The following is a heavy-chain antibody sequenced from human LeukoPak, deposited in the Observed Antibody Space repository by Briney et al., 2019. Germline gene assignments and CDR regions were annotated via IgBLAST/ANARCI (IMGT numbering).Heavy chain of an antibody. CDR3: ARGYSYGYGADY. V-gene: IGHV1-8*03. J-gene: IGHJ4*02. Sequence: ASVKVSCKASGYTFTSYGINWVRQATGQGLEWMGWMNPNSGNTGYAQKFQGRVTITRNTSISTAYMELSSLRSEDTAVYYCARGYSYGYGADYWGQGTLVTVSS. CDR1: GYTFTSYG. D-gene: IGHD5-18*01. CDR2: MNPNSGNT.